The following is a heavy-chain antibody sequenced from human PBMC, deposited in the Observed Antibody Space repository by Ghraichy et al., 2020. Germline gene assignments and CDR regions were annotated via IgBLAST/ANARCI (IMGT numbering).Heavy chain of an antibody. CDR1: GGSISSSSYY. J-gene: IGHJ6*02. V-gene: IGHV4-39*01. D-gene: IGHD3-3*01. CDR2: IYYSGST. CDR3: ASHYHGGVVIRWFYYYGMDV. Sequence: SETLSLTCTVSGGSISSSSYYWGWIRQPPGKGLEWIGSIYYSGSTYYNPSLKSRVTISVDTSKNQFSLKLSSVTAADTAVYYCASHYHGGVVIRWFYYYGMDVWGQGTTVTVSS.